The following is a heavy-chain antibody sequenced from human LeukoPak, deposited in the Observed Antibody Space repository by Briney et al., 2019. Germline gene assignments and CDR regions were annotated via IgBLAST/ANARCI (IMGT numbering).Heavy chain of an antibody. D-gene: IGHD3-10*01. V-gene: IGHV3-30-3*01. CDR3: AAPIYGSGSYPFDY. J-gene: IGHJ4*02. CDR1: GFTFSSYA. Sequence: GGSLRLSCAASGFTFSSYAMHWVRQAPGKGLEWVSVISYDGSNKYYADSVKGRFTISRDNSKNTLYLQMNSLRAEDTAVYYCAAPIYGSGSYPFDYWGQGTLVTVSS. CDR2: ISYDGSNK.